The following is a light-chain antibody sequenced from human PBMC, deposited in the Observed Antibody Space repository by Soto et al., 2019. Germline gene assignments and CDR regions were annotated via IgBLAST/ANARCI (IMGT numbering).Light chain of an antibody. J-gene: IGLJ1*01. Sequence: QSVLTQPASVSGSPGQSITISCTGTSSDFGNYQSVSWYQQHPGKVPKLILFEVSKRPSGVSGRFSGSKSGNTASLTISGLQAEDEADYYCCSFTSSNTHVFGTGTKLTVL. CDR2: EVS. V-gene: IGLV2-23*02. CDR1: SSDFGNYQS. CDR3: CSFTSSNTHV.